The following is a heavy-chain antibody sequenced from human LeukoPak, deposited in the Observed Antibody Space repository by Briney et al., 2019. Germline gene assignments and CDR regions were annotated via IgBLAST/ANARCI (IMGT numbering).Heavy chain of an antibody. Sequence: SETLSLTCAVYGGSFSGYYWGWIRQPPGKGLEWIGEINHSGSTNYNPSLKSRVTISVDTSKNQFSLKLSSVTAADTAVYYCAREARYDYVWGSYRYTGFDYWGQGTLVTVSS. J-gene: IGHJ4*02. V-gene: IGHV4-34*01. D-gene: IGHD3-16*02. CDR2: INHSGST. CDR1: GGSFSGYY. CDR3: AREARYDYVWGSYRYTGFDY.